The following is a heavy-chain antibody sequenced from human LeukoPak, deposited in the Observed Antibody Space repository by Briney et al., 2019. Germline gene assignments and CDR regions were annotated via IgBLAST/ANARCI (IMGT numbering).Heavy chain of an antibody. Sequence: SETLSLTCAVYGGSFSGYYWSWIRQPPGKGLEWIGEINHSGSTNYNPSLKSRVTISVDTSKNQSSLKLSSVTAADTAVYYCARGGRWPYDYWGQGTLVTVSS. CDR2: INHSGST. J-gene: IGHJ4*02. V-gene: IGHV4-34*01. CDR1: GGSFSGYY. D-gene: IGHD5-24*01. CDR3: ARGGRWPYDY.